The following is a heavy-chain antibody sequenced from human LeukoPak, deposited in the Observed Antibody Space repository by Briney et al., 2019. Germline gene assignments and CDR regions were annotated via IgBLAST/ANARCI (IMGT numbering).Heavy chain of an antibody. V-gene: IGHV4-34*01. Sequence: SETLSLTCAVYGGSFSGYYWSWIRQPPGKGLEWIGEINHSGSTNYNPSLKSRVTISVDTSKNQFSLKLSSVTAAGTAVYYCARGGVVVPAAMDYYYYGMDVWGQGTTVTVSS. J-gene: IGHJ6*02. CDR2: INHSGST. D-gene: IGHD2-2*01. CDR3: ARGGVVVPAAMDYYYYGMDV. CDR1: GGSFSGYY.